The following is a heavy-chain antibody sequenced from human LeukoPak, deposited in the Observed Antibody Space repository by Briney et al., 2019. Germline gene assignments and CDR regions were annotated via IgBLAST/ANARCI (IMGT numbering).Heavy chain of an antibody. CDR1: GGSFSGYY. D-gene: IGHD2/OR15-2a*01. Sequence: SETLSLTCAVYGGSFSGYYWSWIRQPPGKGLEWIGEINHSGSTNYNPSLKSRVTISVDTSKNQFSLKLSSVTAADTAVYYCARAPDLYGGPDYWGQGTLVTVSS. J-gene: IGHJ4*02. V-gene: IGHV4-34*01. CDR2: INHSGST. CDR3: ARAPDLYGGPDY.